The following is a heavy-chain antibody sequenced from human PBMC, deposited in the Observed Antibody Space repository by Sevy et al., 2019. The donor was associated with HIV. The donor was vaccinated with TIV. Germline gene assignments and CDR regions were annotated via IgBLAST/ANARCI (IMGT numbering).Heavy chain of an antibody. V-gene: IGHV1-69*13. J-gene: IGHJ5*02. D-gene: IGHD4-17*01. CDR2: IIPIFGTA. CDR3: ARDYGDYGGGWFDP. Sequence: ASVKVSCKASGGTFSSYAISWVRQAPGQGLEWMGGIIPIFGTANYAQKFQGRVTITANESTSTAYMELSSLRSEDTAVYYCARDYGDYGGGWFDPWGQGTLVTVSS. CDR1: GGTFSSYA.